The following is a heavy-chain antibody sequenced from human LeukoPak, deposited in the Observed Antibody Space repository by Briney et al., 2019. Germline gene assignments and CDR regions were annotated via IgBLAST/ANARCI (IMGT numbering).Heavy chain of an antibody. V-gene: IGHV3-23*01. CDR1: GFTFSSYA. CDR2: ISGSGGST. J-gene: IGHJ6*02. CDR3: ARDPGELYNYYYGMDV. Sequence: PGGSLRLSCAASGFTFSSYAMSWVRQAPGKGLEWVSAISGSGGSTYYADSVKGRFTISRDNSKNTLYLQMNSLRAEDTAVYYCARDPGELYNYYYGMDVWGQGTTVTVSS. D-gene: IGHD3-10*01.